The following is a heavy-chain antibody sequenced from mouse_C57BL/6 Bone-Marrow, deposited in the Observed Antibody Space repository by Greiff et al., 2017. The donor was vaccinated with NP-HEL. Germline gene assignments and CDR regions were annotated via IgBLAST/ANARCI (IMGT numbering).Heavy chain of an antibody. CDR1: GFTFTSYW. CDR2: INPSNGGT. CDR3: SRGGVSTTVVGVDY. V-gene: IGHV1-53*01. Sequence: VQLQQPGTELVKPGASVKLSCTASGFTFTSYWMHWVKQRPGQGLEWIGNINPSNGGTTYNEKFQSKATMTADKSSSTAYMQLSSLTSEDSAVYYVSRGGVSTTVVGVDYWGQGTTLTVSS. J-gene: IGHJ2*01. D-gene: IGHD1-1*01.